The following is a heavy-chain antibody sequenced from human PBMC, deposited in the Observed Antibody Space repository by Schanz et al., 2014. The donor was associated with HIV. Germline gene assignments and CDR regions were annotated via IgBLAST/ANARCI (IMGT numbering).Heavy chain of an antibody. V-gene: IGHV1-18*01. J-gene: IGHJ4*02. Sequence: QVQLVQSGAEVKKPGSSVKVSCKASGGTFSNYAISWLRQAPGQGLEWMGWISAYNGNTNYAQKFQGRVTMTTDTSRYTAYMELRSLRSDDTAVYYCARGDRDDFWSGAAIWGQGTLVTVSS. CDR1: GGTFSNYA. D-gene: IGHD3-3*01. CDR2: ISAYNGNT. CDR3: ARGDRDDFWSGAAI.